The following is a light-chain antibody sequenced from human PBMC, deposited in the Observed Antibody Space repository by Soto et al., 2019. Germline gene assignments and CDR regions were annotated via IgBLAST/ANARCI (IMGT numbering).Light chain of an antibody. CDR3: QQRSEWPLCI. J-gene: IGKJ2*02. Sequence: EVILTQSPGTLSLSPGDRATLSCRASQSVSSYLAWYQQKPGQAPRLLIYDVSNRATGIPARFSGSGSGTDFTLTISSLEPEDFAVYFCQQRSEWPLCIFGQGTKLEIK. CDR2: DVS. V-gene: IGKV3-11*01. CDR1: QSVSSY.